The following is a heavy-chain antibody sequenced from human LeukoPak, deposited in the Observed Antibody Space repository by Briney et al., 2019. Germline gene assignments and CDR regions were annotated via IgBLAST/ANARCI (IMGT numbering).Heavy chain of an antibody. D-gene: IGHD2-15*01. CDR1: GFTFRNYA. CDR3: ARLVVDLPVDWFDP. Sequence: GGSLRLSCVASGFTFRNYAMTWVRQTPGKGLEWVATIGTTINGTYYADSVRGRFTIARDNPRDTLHLYMNSLSADDTALYYCARLVVDLPVDWFDPWGKGTVVIVSS. J-gene: IGHJ5*02. V-gene: IGHV3-23*05. CDR2: IGTTINGT.